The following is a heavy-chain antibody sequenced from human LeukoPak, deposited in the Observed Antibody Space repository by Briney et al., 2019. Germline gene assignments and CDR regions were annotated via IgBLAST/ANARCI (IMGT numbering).Heavy chain of an antibody. V-gene: IGHV3-20*04. CDR2: INWNGGST. Sequence: QPGGSLRLSCAASGFTFDDYGMSWVRHAPGKGLEWVSGINWNGGSTGYADSVKGRFTISRDNAKNSLYLQMNSLRAEDTALYYCAREVEVLVTMVRGAVDYWGQGTLVTVSS. CDR1: GFTFDDYG. D-gene: IGHD3-10*01. J-gene: IGHJ4*02. CDR3: AREVEVLVTMVRGAVDY.